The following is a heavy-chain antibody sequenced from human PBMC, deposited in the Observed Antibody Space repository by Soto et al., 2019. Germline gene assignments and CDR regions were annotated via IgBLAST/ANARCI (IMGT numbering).Heavy chain of an antibody. CDR2: INHSGST. D-gene: IGHD3-10*01. CDR1: GGSFSGYY. CDR3: ARGDYYGSGSYYNLDY. V-gene: IGHV4-34*01. J-gene: IGHJ4*02. Sequence: SETLSLTCAVYGGSFSGYYWSWIRQPPGKGLEWIGEINHSGSTNYNPSLKSRVTISVDTSKNQFSLKLSSVTAADTAVYYCARGDYYGSGSYYNLDYWGQGTLVTSPQ.